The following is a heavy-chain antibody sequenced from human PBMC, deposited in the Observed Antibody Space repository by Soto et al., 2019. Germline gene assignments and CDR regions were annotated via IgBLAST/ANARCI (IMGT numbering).Heavy chain of an antibody. J-gene: IGHJ5*02. CDR2: IYYSGST. Sequence: QVQLQESGPGLVKPSQTLSLTCTVSGGSISSGDYYWSWIRQPPGKGLEWIGYIYYSGSTYYNPYIKSRVTISVDTSKNQFSLKLSSVTAADTAVYYCDRLVQLLQGRWFDPWGQGTLVTVSS. V-gene: IGHV4-30-4*01. D-gene: IGHD2-15*01. CDR1: GGSISSGDYY. CDR3: DRLVQLLQGRWFDP.